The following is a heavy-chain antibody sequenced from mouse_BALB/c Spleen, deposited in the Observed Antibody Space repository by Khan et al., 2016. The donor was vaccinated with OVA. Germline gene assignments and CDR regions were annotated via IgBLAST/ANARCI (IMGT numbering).Heavy chain of an antibody. V-gene: IGHV1-85*01. CDR1: GYTFTSYD. J-gene: IGHJ4*01. Sequence: QVRLQQSGAEVVKSGASVKLSCKASGYTFTSYDLNWVRQRPEQGLEWIGWIFPGDGTTKYNEKFRGEATLTTDKSSSTAYIQLSRLTSEDSAVYFCARRRGSMDYWGQGTSVTVSS. CDR3: ARRRGSMDY. CDR2: IFPGDGTT.